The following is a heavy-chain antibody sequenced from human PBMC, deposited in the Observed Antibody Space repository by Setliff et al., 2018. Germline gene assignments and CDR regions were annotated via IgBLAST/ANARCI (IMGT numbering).Heavy chain of an antibody. Sequence: SVQVSCKASGGSFRTSSISWVRQAPGQGLEWMGGIIPILNKPNYAQSFQGRVAITADKSTTTSYMELSGLRSEDTALYFCATDLKFTRFCFGSNCYSGAFEMWGQGTMVTVSS. CDR1: GGSFRTSS. CDR3: ATDLKFTRFCFGSNCYSGAFEM. CDR2: IIPILNKP. J-gene: IGHJ3*02. D-gene: IGHD2-21*02. V-gene: IGHV1-69*10.